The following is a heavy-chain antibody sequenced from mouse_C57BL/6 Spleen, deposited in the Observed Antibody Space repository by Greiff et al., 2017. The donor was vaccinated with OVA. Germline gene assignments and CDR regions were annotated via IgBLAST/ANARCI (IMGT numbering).Heavy chain of an antibody. V-gene: IGHV1-85*01. Sequence: QVQLKESGPELVKPGASVKLSCKASGYTFTSYDINWVKQRPGQGLEWIGWIYPRDGSTKYNEKFKGKATLTVDTSSSTAYMELHSLTSEDSAVYFCARNGYYDHYAMDYWGQGTSVTVSS. CDR1: GYTFTSYD. CDR3: ARNGYYDHYAMDY. D-gene: IGHD2-3*01. J-gene: IGHJ4*01. CDR2: IYPRDGST.